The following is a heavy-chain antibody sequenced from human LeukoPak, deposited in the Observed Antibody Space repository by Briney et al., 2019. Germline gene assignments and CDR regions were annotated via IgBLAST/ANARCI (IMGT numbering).Heavy chain of an antibody. J-gene: IGHJ4*02. Sequence: GGSLRLSCAASGFTFSHFYMSWIRQAPGKGLESVSYISGSSTNTNYADSVKGRFTISRDNAKNSLYLQMNSLRAEDTAVYYCTRHPAEGDYWGQGNLVTVSS. CDR2: ISGSSTNT. CDR1: GFTFSHFY. V-gene: IGHV3-11*03. CDR3: TRHPAEGDY. D-gene: IGHD2-15*01.